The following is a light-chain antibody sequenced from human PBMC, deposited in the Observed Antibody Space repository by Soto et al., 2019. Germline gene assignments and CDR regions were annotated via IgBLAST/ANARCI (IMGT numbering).Light chain of an antibody. V-gene: IGKV1-5*01. CDR1: QSVSNW. CDR3: QQLKSNLIT. Sequence: DIQMTQSPSTLSASVGDRVTITCRASQSVSNWLAWYQQKPGKAPKLLIYAASTLQSGVPSRFSGSGSGTEFTLTISSLQPEDFATYYCQQLKSNLITFGQGTRLENK. CDR2: AAS. J-gene: IGKJ5*01.